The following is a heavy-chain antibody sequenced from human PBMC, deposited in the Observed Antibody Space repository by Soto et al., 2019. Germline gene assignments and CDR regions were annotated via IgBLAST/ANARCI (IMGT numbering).Heavy chain of an antibody. Sequence: SETLSLTCTVSGGSISSYYWSWIRQPPGKGLEWIGYIYYSGSTNYNPSLKSRVTISVDTSKNQFSLKLSSVTAADTAVYYCARHTQSFPYYYMDVWGKGTTVTVSS. CDR1: GGSISSYY. J-gene: IGHJ6*03. CDR2: IYYSGST. V-gene: IGHV4-59*08. CDR3: ARHTQSFPYYYMDV.